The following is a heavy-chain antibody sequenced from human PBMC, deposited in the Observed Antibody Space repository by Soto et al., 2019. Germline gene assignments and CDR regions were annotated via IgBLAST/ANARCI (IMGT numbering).Heavy chain of an antibody. CDR2: IIPIFGTA. D-gene: IGHD6-19*01. J-gene: IGHJ5*02. V-gene: IGHV1-69*13. Sequence: ASVKVSCKASGGTFSSYAISWVRQAPGQGLEWMGGIIPIFGTANYAQKFQGRVTITADESTSTAYMELSSLRSEDTAVYYCARESIEVADRRGWFDPWGQGTLVTVSS. CDR3: ARESIEVADRRGWFDP. CDR1: GGTFSSYA.